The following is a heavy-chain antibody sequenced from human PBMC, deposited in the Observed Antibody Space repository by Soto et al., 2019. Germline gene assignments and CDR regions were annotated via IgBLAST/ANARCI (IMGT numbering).Heavy chain of an antibody. CDR1: GYTFTSYG. Sequence: ASVKVSCKASGYTFTSYGISWVRQAPGQGLEWMGWISAYNGNTNYVQKLQGRVTMTTDTSTSTAYMELRSLRSDDTAVYYCARVDRNYDFWSGYQYNNWFDPWGQGTLVTVSS. CDR3: ARVDRNYDFWSGYQYNNWFDP. V-gene: IGHV1-18*01. D-gene: IGHD3-3*01. J-gene: IGHJ5*02. CDR2: ISAYNGNT.